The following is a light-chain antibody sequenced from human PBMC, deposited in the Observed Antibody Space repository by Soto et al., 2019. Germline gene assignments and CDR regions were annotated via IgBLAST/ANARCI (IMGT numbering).Light chain of an antibody. V-gene: IGLV2-14*01. Sequence: ALTQPASVSGYPGQAITISCPGRSSDIGGYHYVSWYQQHPGKAPKFMIYEVSRRPSGVSNRVSVYKSGNTASLTVSGLQAEDEADYYCSSYTTSNTYVFGTGTKVTVL. J-gene: IGLJ1*01. CDR3: SSYTTSNTYV. CDR1: SSDIGGYHY. CDR2: EVS.